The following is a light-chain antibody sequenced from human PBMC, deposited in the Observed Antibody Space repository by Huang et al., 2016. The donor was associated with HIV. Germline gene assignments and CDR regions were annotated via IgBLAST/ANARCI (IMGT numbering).Light chain of an antibody. CDR1: QSITKND. V-gene: IGKV3-20*01. CDR2: GAS. J-gene: IGKJ1*01. CDR3: QQYTPSPRT. Sequence: EIVLTQSPGTLSLSPGESATLSCRASQSITKNDLAWHQQKPGQPPRLLIYGASKRAAGVPDRFSGSGSGTDFTLSISRLEPEDFAVYYCQQYTPSPRTFGQGTKVEVK.